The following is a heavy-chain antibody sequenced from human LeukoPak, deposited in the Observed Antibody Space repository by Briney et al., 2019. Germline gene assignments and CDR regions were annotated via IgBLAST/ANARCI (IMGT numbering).Heavy chain of an antibody. J-gene: IGHJ4*02. V-gene: IGHV3-9*01. CDR2: ISWNSGSI. D-gene: IGHD3/OR15-3a*01. CDR1: GFTFSSYA. Sequence: GGSLRLSCVASGFTFSSYAMHWVRQAPGKGLEWVSGISWNSGSIGYADSVKGRFTISRDNAKNSLYLQMNSLRAEDTALYYCAKDDSGTFDYWGQGTLVTVSS. CDR3: AKDDSGTFDY.